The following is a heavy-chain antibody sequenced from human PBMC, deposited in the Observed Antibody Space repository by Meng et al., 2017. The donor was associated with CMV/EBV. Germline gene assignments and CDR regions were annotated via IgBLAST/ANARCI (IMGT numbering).Heavy chain of an antibody. CDR3: ARGVAAAGRALN. CDR1: GYTLTSYG. D-gene: IGHD6-13*01. Sequence: QCHRVRRGASVRKTCSSVKVAGKHPGYTLTSYGISWVRQAPGQGLEWMGWIRAYNGNTNNAQKLQGRVTMTTDTSPSTAYMELRSLRSDDTAVYYCARGVAAAGRALNWGQGTLVTVSS. V-gene: IGHV1-18*01. CDR2: IRAYNGNT. J-gene: IGHJ4*02.